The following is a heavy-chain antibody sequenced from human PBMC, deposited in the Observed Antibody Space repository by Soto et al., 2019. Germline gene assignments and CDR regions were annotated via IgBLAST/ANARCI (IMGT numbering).Heavy chain of an antibody. D-gene: IGHD3-3*01. CDR3: ARWSSVYYYYYYTDV. CDR1: GGSFSGYY. V-gene: IGHV4-34*01. CDR2: INHSGST. J-gene: IGHJ6*03. Sequence: SETLSLTCAVYGGSFSGYYWSWIRQPPGKGLEWIGEINHSGSTNYNPSLKSRVTISVDTSKNQFSLKLSSVTAADTAVYYCARWSSVYYYYYYTDVWGKGTTVTVSS.